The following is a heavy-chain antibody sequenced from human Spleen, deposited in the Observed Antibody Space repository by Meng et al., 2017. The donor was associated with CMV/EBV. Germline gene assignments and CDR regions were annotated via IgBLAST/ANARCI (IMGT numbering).Heavy chain of an antibody. CDR3: AKDPNYDFWTGLFDY. CDR2: ISGSGGST. Sequence: SGFAFGSYAMRWVRQAPGKGLEWVSVISGSGGSTSYADSVKGRFTISRDKFKNMLYLQMSSLRAEDTAVYYCAKDPNYDFWTGLFDYWGQGTLVTVSS. CDR1: GFAFGSYA. J-gene: IGHJ4*02. D-gene: IGHD3-3*01. V-gene: IGHV3-23*01.